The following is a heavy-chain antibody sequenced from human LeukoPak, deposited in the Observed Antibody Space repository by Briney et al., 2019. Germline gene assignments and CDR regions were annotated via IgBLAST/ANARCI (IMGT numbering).Heavy chain of an antibody. D-gene: IGHD5-12*01. V-gene: IGHV3-66*01. Sequence: GGSLRLSCAASGFTVSSNYMSWVRQAPGEGLEWVSVIYSGGSSYYADSVKGRFTISRDNSKNTVYLQMNSLRVEDTAVYYCARGMGGYGGYDYWGQGTLVTVSS. J-gene: IGHJ4*02. CDR3: ARGMGGYGGYDY. CDR2: IYSGGSS. CDR1: GFTVSSNY.